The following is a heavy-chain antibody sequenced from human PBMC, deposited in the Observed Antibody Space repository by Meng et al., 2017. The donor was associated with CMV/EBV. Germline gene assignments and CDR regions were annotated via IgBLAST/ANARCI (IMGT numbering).Heavy chain of an antibody. CDR2: IIPIFGTA. Sequence: SVKVSCKASGGAFSSYAISWVRQAPGQGREWMGGIIPIFGTANYAQKFQGRVRITTDESTSTAYMELSSLRSEDTAVYYCARHQGQLVEGDWFDPWGQGTLVTVSS. CDR3: ARHQGQLVEGDWFDP. D-gene: IGHD6-13*01. V-gene: IGHV1-69*05. J-gene: IGHJ5*02. CDR1: GGAFSSYA.